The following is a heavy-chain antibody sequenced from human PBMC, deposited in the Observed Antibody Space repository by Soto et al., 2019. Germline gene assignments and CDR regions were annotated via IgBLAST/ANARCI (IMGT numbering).Heavy chain of an antibody. J-gene: IGHJ6*03. Sequence: QVQLQESGPGLVKPSQTLSLTCTVSGGSITSGGYYWSWIRQHPGKGLEWIGYIYYRGSTYYNPSLKTRVTISVDTTKNQFSRKLSSVTAADTAVYYCARLASSSCSLDYYYYYMDVWGKGTTVTVSS. CDR2: IYYRGST. CDR1: GGSITSGGYY. V-gene: IGHV4-31*03. CDR3: ARLASSSCSLDYYYYYMDV. D-gene: IGHD6-13*01.